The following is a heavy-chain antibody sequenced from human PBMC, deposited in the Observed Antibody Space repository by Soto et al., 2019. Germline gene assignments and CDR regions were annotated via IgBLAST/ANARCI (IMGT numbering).Heavy chain of an antibody. Sequence: GGSLRLSCAASGFTFSSYAMSWVRQAPGKGLEWVSAISGSGGSTYYADSVKGRFTISRDNSKNTLYLQMNSLRAEDTAVYYCAKAPFWSGYPDNWFDPWGQGTLVTVSS. CDR1: GFTFSSYA. D-gene: IGHD3-3*01. V-gene: IGHV3-23*01. J-gene: IGHJ5*02. CDR2: ISGSGGST. CDR3: AKAPFWSGYPDNWFDP.